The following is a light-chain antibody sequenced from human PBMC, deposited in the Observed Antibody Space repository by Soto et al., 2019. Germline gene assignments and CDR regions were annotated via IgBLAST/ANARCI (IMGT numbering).Light chain of an antibody. CDR1: QGISNY. Sequence: DILMTQSPSSLSASVGDRVTLTCRASQGISNYLAWYQQKPGQVPKLLINGASTLQSGVPSRFSGGGSGTDFTLTISSLQPEDVATYYCQKHDSPPFTFGPGTKVEVK. CDR3: QKHDSPPFT. J-gene: IGKJ3*01. V-gene: IGKV1-27*01. CDR2: GAS.